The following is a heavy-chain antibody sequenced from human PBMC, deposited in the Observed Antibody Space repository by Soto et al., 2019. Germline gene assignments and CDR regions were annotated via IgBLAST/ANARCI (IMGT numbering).Heavy chain of an antibody. CDR2: IRSKAYGGTT. CDR3: TRGDSSGWYVHAFDI. CDR1: GFTFGDYA. D-gene: IGHD6-19*01. J-gene: IGHJ3*02. V-gene: IGHV3-49*03. Sequence: GGSLRLSCTASGFTFGDYAMSWFRQAPGKGLEWVGFIRSKAYGGTTEYAASVKGRFTISRDDSKSIAYLQMNSLKTEDTAVYYCTRGDSSGWYVHAFDIWGQGTMVTVSS.